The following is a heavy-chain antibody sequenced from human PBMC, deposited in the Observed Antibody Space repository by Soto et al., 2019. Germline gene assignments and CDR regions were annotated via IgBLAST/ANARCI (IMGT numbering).Heavy chain of an antibody. V-gene: IGHV3-30*18. D-gene: IGHD3-3*01. CDR3: AKDPPQSGWLQFIDY. CDR1: GFTFSSYG. J-gene: IGHJ4*02. CDR2: ISYDGSNK. Sequence: GGSLRLSCAASGFTFSSYGMHWVRQAPGKGLEWVAVISYDGSNKYYADSVKGRFTISRDNSKNTLYLQMNSLRAEDTAVYYCAKDPPQSGWLQFIDYWGQGTLVTVSS.